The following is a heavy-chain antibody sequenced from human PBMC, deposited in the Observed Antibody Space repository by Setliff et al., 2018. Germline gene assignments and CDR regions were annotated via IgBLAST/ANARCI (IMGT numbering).Heavy chain of an antibody. CDR3: ARVAGRGRYWYFDL. CDR1: GFTFSTYG. V-gene: IGHV3-48*04. CDR2: LNNDGTTI. J-gene: IGHJ2*01. Sequence: LRLSCAASGFTFSTYGLNWVRQAPGKGLEWISYLNNDGTTIYYADSVRGRFTISRDNAKNSLYLRMNSLRAEDTAVYYCARVAGRGRYWYFDLWGRGTLVTVSS.